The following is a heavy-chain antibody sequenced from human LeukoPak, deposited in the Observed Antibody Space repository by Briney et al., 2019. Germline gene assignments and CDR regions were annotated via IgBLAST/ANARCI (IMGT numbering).Heavy chain of an antibody. CDR2: FNPASGGT. V-gene: IGHV1-2*02. CDR3: ARGLYYGGNQRAHDAFDI. D-gene: IGHD4-23*01. Sequence: GASVKVSCKASGYIFTDYYMHWVRQAPGQGLEWMGWFNPASGGTKYAQKFQGRVTMTRDTSINTAYMELSSLGLDDTAVYYCARGLYYGGNQRAHDAFDIWGQGILVTVSS. J-gene: IGHJ3*02. CDR1: GYIFTDYY.